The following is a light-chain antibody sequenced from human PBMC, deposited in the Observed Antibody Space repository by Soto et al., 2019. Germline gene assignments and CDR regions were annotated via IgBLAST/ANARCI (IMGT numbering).Light chain of an antibody. CDR1: SSDVGGYKY. V-gene: IGLV2-14*01. CDR3: SSYTSSSSPYV. J-gene: IGLJ1*01. Sequence: QSALTQPASVSGSPGQSITISCTGTSSDVGGYKYVSWYQQYPGKAPKLMIYEVSNRPSGVSNRFSGSKFGNTASLTISGLQAEDEADYYCSSYTSSSSPYVFGTGTKLTVL. CDR2: EVS.